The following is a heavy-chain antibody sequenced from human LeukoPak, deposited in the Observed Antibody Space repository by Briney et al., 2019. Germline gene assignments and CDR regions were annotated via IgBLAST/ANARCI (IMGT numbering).Heavy chain of an antibody. V-gene: IGHV1-69*13. CDR3: ARERYCGGDCYDNWFDP. J-gene: IGHJ5*02. CDR2: IIPIFGTA. Sequence: SVKVSCKASGGTFSSYAISWVRQAPGQGLEWMGGIIPIFGTANYAQKFQGRVTITADESTSTAYMELSSLRSEDTAVYYCARERYCGGDCYDNWFDPWGQGTLVTVSP. CDR1: GGTFSSYA. D-gene: IGHD2-21*02.